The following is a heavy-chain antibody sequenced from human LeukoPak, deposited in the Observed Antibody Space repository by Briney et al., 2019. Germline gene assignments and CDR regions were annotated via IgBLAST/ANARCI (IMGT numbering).Heavy chain of an antibody. CDR3: ARGIGWPLFDH. CDR2: TYYDSRWIY. J-gene: IGHJ4*02. CDR1: GDSVSRSRIA. Sequence: SQTLALTCDISGDSVSRSRIAWNWIGQSPSRGLEWLGRTYYDSRWIYEYAVSVKGRISINPDTSKNLFSLHLNSMTPEDTGVYYCARGIGWPLFDHWSQGTLVTVSS. D-gene: IGHD6-19*01. V-gene: IGHV6-1*01.